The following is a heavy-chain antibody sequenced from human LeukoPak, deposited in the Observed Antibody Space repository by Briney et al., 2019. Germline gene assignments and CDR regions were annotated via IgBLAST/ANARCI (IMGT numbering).Heavy chain of an antibody. V-gene: IGHV3-74*03. J-gene: IGHJ4*02. CDR1: GFTFSSYW. CDR2: INSDGSSI. D-gene: IGHD4-17*01. CDR3: AKVGPHDYGDYFDY. Sequence: GGSLRLSCAASGFTFSSYWMHWVRQAPGKGLVWVSRINSDGSSITYADSVKGRFTISRDNAKNSLYLQMNSLRAEDTALYYCAKVGPHDYGDYFDYWGQGTLVTVSS.